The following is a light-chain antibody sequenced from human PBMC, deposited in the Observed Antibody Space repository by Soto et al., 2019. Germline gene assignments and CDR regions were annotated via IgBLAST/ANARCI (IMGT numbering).Light chain of an antibody. CDR2: KVS. Sequence: DVVMTQSPLSLPVTLGQPASISCRSTQSLVYDDGDTYLNWFQQRPGQSPRRLIYKVSNRDSGVPDRFRGSGSGTDFTLEISRVEAEDGGVYYCMQGTHWPLSFGQGTRLEIK. CDR1: QSLVYDDGDTY. J-gene: IGKJ5*01. CDR3: MQGTHWPLS. V-gene: IGKV2-30*01.